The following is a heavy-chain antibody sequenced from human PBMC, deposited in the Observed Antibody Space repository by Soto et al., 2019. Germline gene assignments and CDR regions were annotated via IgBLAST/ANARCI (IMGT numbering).Heavy chain of an antibody. Sequence: ASVKVSCKASGYNFNTFDIYWVRQATGHGLEWMGWMNPNSGNTGYAQELRGRVTMTRNTSNTTVYMQLSNLRSDDTAVYYCAGASSRVSSVVAAYWGQGTLVTVSS. J-gene: IGHJ4*02. D-gene: IGHD2-15*01. CDR2: MNPNSGNT. CDR3: AGASSRVSSVVAAY. CDR1: GYNFNTFD. V-gene: IGHV1-8*02.